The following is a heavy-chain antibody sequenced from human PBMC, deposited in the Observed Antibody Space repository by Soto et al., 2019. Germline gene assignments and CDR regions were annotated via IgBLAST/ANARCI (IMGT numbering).Heavy chain of an antibody. CDR1: GGSISSTSHY. V-gene: IGHV4-39*01. CDR3: ARLIYGMDV. Sequence: QLQLQESGPGLVKPSETLSLTCSVSGGSISSTSHYWGWIRQPPGKGLEWIGSVYYSGNAHYNASLKSRVTIAVDPSKNQFSLRLTSVTASDTAVYYCARLIYGMDVWGQGTTVTVSS. CDR2: VYYSGNA. J-gene: IGHJ6*02.